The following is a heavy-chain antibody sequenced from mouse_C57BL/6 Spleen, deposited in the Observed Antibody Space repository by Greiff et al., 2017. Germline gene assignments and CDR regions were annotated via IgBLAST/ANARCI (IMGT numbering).Heavy chain of an antibody. D-gene: IGHD2-1*01. CDR3: ARYGNYPAWFAY. CDR1: GYAFSSSW. V-gene: IGHV1-82*01. Sequence: QVQLQQSGPELVKPGASVKISCKASGYAFSSSWMNWVKQRPGKGLEWIGRIYPGDGATNYNGKFKGKATLTADKSSSTAYMQLSSLTSEDSAVYFCARYGNYPAWFAYWGQGTLVTVSA. J-gene: IGHJ3*01. CDR2: IYPGDGAT.